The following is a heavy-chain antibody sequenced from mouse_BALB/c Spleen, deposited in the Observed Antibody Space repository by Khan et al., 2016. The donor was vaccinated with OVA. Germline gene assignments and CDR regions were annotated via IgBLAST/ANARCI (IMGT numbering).Heavy chain of an antibody. Sequence: QIQLVQSGPELKKPGETVKISCKASGYTFTNYGVNWVKQAPEKGLKWMGWINTNTGETTYGDDFKGRFAFSLETSASTAYLQINRLKNEDMAKNFCARSRGVHRYGGYFDDWGAGTTVTVSA. J-gene: IGHJ1*01. V-gene: IGHV9-1*02. CDR3: ARSRGVHRYGGYFDD. CDR2: INTNTGET. CDR1: GYTFTNYG. D-gene: IGHD1-1*01.